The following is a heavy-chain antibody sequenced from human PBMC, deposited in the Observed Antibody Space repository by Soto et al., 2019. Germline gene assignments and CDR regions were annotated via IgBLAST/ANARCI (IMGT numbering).Heavy chain of an antibody. Sequence: GASVKVSCKASGYTFTSYGFSWVRQAPGQGLEWMGWISGYNGDTKYAQKFQGRVTMTTDTSTTTAYMELRSLRFDDTAVYYCARSQRYLDWLFDYWGQGTLVTVSS. V-gene: IGHV1-18*01. CDR2: ISGYNGDT. CDR3: ARSQRYLDWLFDY. CDR1: GYTFTSYG. J-gene: IGHJ4*02. D-gene: IGHD3-9*01.